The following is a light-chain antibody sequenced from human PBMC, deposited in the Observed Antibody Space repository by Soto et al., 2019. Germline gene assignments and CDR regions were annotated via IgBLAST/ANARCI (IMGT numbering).Light chain of an antibody. CDR3: QQYNSYSRT. Sequence: DIQMTQSPSTLSASVGDRVTITCRASQSISSWLAGYQQKPGKAPKLLIYKASSLESGVPSRFSGSGSGTEFTLTISSLQHDDFATYYCQQYNSYSRTFGPGTKVDIK. CDR1: QSISSW. V-gene: IGKV1-5*03. J-gene: IGKJ3*01. CDR2: KAS.